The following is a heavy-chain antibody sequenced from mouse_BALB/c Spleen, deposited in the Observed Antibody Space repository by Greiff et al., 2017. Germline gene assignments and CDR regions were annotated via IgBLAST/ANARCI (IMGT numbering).Heavy chain of an antibody. V-gene: IGHV2-9*02. D-gene: IGHD1-1*01. CDR1: GFSLTSYG. CDR3: ARASDYYGSSHLHWYFDV. Sequence: QVQLQQSGPGLVAPSQSLSITCTVSGFSLTSYGVHWVRQPPGKGLEWLGVIWAGGSTNYNSALMSRLSISKDNSKSQVFLKMNSLQTDDTAMYYCARASDYYGSSHLHWYFDVWGAGTTVTVSS. J-gene: IGHJ1*01. CDR2: IWAGGST.